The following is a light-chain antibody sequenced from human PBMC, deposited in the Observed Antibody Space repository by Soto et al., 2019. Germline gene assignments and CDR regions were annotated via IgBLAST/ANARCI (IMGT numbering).Light chain of an antibody. CDR3: QQRTNWPPT. CDR1: QSVRND. Sequence: EIVLTQSPATLSLSPGERATLSCRASQSVRNDLVWYHQKPGQAPRVLIYSASNRATGIPARFSGSGSGADFTLTISSLEPEDFAVYYCQQRTNWPPTVGGGTEVEMK. CDR2: SAS. J-gene: IGKJ4*01. V-gene: IGKV3-11*01.